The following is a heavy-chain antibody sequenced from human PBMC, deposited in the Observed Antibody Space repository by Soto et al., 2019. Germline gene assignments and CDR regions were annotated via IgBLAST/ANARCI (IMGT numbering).Heavy chain of an antibody. J-gene: IGHJ5*02. V-gene: IGHV5-51*01. CDR3: ARQISFVCES. D-gene: IGHD3-16*01. CDR2: IKPGTSDI. Sequence: GESLKISCEGAGYKLGSAWIGWVRRKPGKGLEWMGIIKPGTSDIRYSPSFRGQVTISADEAANTAFLQWSSLKTSDTAIYYCARQISFVCESWGQGTLVTVSS. CDR1: GYKLGSAW.